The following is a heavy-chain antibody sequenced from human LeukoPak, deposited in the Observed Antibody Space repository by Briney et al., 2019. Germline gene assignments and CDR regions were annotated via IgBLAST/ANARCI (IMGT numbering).Heavy chain of an antibody. Sequence: PGGSLRLSCAASGFTFSSYAMSWVRQAPGKGLEWVSAISGRGGSTYYADSVKGRFTISRDNSKNTLYLQMNSLRAEDTAVYYCAKPTSSSSGYFDYWGQGTLVTVSS. V-gene: IGHV3-23*01. CDR2: ISGRGGST. CDR3: AKPTSSSSGYFDY. CDR1: GFTFSSYA. J-gene: IGHJ4*02. D-gene: IGHD6-13*01.